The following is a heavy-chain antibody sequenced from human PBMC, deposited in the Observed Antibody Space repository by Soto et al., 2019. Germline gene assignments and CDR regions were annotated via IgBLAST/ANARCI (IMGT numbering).Heavy chain of an antibody. Sequence: GASVKVSCKASGGTFSSYAISWVRQAPGQGLEWMGGIIPIFGTANYAQKFQGRVTITADESTSTAYMELSSLRSEDTAVYYCASGIDYYGMDVWGQGTTVIVSS. J-gene: IGHJ6*02. CDR3: ASGIDYYGMDV. CDR2: IIPIFGTA. V-gene: IGHV1-69*13. D-gene: IGHD1-1*01. CDR1: GGTFSSYA.